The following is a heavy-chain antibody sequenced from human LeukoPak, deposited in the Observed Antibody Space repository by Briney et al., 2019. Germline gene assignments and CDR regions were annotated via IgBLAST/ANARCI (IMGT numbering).Heavy chain of an antibody. CDR3: ASSSIITMVRGVDRGIDY. D-gene: IGHD3-10*01. Sequence: PSQTLSLTCTVSGGSISSGSYYWSWIRQPAGKGLEWIGRIYTSGSTNYNPSLKSRVTISVDTSKNQFSLKLSSVTAADTAVYYCASSSIITMVRGVDRGIDYWGQGTLVTVSS. CDR1: GGSISSGSYY. CDR2: IYTSGST. V-gene: IGHV4-61*02. J-gene: IGHJ4*02.